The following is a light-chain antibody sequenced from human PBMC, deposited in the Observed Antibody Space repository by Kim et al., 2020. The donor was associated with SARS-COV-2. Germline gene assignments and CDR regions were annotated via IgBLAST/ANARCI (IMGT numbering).Light chain of an antibody. V-gene: IGKV3-15*01. Sequence: EIAMTQSPATLSVSPGERVTLSCRASQTVDSNLAWYQQKPGQAPRLLIYGASTRATDIPARFSGSGSGTEFTPIISSLQSEDFAVYYCQQYSHWPPYTFGQGTKLEI. CDR3: QQYSHWPPYT. CDR2: GAS. J-gene: IGKJ2*01. CDR1: QTVDSN.